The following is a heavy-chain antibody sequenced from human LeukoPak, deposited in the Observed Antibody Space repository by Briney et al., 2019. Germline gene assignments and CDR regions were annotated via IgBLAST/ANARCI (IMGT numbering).Heavy chain of an antibody. CDR1: GYSFTSYW. Sequence: GESLKISCKGSGYSFTSYWITWVRQMPGKGLEWMGRIDPSDSYTNYSPSFQGHATISADKSISTAYLQWSSLKASDTAMYYCARSGSSTSPYRDWGQGTMVTVSS. D-gene: IGHD2-2*02. CDR2: IDPSDSYT. V-gene: IGHV5-10-1*01. CDR3: ARSGSSTSPYRD. J-gene: IGHJ3*01.